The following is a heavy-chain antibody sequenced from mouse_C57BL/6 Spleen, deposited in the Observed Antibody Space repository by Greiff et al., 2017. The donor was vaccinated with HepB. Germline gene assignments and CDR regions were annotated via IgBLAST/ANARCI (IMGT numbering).Heavy chain of an antibody. CDR1: GFTFSDYY. V-gene: IGHV5-16*01. CDR2: INYDGSST. Sequence: EVQLVESEGGLVQPGSSMKLSCTASGFTFSDYYMAWVRQVPEKGLEWVANINYDGSSTYYLDSLKSRFIISRDNAKNILYLQMSSLKSEDTATYYCARNELTGTGYFDVWGTGTTVTVSS. CDR3: ARNELTGTGYFDV. D-gene: IGHD4-1*01. J-gene: IGHJ1*03.